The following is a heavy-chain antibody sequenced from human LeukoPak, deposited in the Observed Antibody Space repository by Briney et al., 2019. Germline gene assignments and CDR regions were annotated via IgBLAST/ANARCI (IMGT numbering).Heavy chain of an antibody. Sequence: SETLSLTCAVYGGSSSGYYWSWVRQPPGKGLEWIGEINHSGSTNYNPSLKSRVTISVDTSKNQFSLKLSSVTAADTAVYYCARRHDYGDYLNWFDPWGQGTLVTVSS. J-gene: IGHJ5*02. CDR2: INHSGST. CDR3: ARRHDYGDYLNWFDP. V-gene: IGHV4-34*01. CDR1: GGSSSGYY. D-gene: IGHD4-17*01.